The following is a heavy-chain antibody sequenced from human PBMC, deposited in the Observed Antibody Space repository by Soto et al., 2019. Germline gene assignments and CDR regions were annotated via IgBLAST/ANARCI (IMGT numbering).Heavy chain of an antibody. Sequence: PSETLSLTCTVSGGSISSSSYYWGWIRQPPGKGLEWIGSIYYSGNTYYNPSLKSRVTISVDTSRSRLSLKLSSVSAADTAVYYCSRHVYFFDSSDSRYHFDFWGRGIQVTVSS. J-gene: IGHJ4*02. CDR1: GGSISSSSYY. CDR2: IYYSGNT. CDR3: SRHVYFFDSSDSRYHFDF. V-gene: IGHV4-39*01. D-gene: IGHD3-22*01.